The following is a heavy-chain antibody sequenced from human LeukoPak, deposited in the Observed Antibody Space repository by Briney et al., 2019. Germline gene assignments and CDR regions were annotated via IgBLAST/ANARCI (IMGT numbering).Heavy chain of an antibody. Sequence: SQTLSLTCTVSGGSISRGGHYWTWIRQHPGKGLEWIGYIYHSGSTYYNPSLKSRVTLSVDTSRSQFALNLSSVTAADTAVYYCARGRYYYDSRGYYKQYYFDYWGQGTLVTVSS. J-gene: IGHJ4*02. V-gene: IGHV4-31*03. CDR2: IYHSGST. D-gene: IGHD3-22*01. CDR3: ARGRYYYDSRGYYKQYYFDY. CDR1: GGSISRGGHY.